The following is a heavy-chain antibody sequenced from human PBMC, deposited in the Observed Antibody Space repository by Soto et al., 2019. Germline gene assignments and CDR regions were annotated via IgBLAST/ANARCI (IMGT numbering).Heavy chain of an antibody. D-gene: IGHD5-12*01. J-gene: IGHJ4*02. CDR1: GFTFSSYW. CDR2: INSDGSST. CDR3: VRVPTGGYAFSLDDY. Sequence: EVQLAESGGGLVQPGGSLRLSCAASGFTFSSYWMHWVRQAPGKGLVWVSRINSDGSSTTYADSVKGRFTISRDNAKNTLYLQMNSLRAEDTAVYYCVRVPTGGYAFSLDDYWGQGTLVTVSS. V-gene: IGHV3-74*01.